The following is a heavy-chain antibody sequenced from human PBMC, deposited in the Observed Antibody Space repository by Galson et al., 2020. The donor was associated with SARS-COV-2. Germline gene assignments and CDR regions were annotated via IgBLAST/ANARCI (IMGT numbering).Heavy chain of an antibody. CDR2: IYNSVNT. CDR3: ARGYYYGSGGQYFQY. J-gene: IGHJ1*01. CDR1: GGSISNYY. V-gene: IGHV4-59*01. D-gene: IGHD3-10*01. Sequence: SETLSLTCSVSGGSISNYYWSWIRQPPGKGLEWIGFIYNSVNTNYNPSLQSRVTISVDSSKNRFSLNLRSVTAADTAVYYCARGYYYGSGGQYFQYWGQCTLVSVSS.